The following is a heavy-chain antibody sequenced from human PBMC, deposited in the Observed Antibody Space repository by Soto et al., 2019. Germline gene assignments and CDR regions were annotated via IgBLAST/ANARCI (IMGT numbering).Heavy chain of an antibody. D-gene: IGHD2-8*01. CDR3: ARLGYCTNGVCFPA. Sequence: SVKVSCKASGCTFSSYAISWVRQAPGQGLEWMGGIIPIFGTANYAQKFQGRVTITADKSTSTAYMELSSLRSEDTAVYYCARLGYCTNGVCFPAWGQGTLVTVSS. J-gene: IGHJ5*02. CDR1: GCTFSSYA. CDR2: IIPIFGTA. V-gene: IGHV1-69*06.